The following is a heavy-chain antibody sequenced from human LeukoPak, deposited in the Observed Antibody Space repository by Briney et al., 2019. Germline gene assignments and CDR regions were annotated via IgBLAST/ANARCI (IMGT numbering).Heavy chain of an antibody. J-gene: IGHJ4*02. CDR3: ARFERDPRFGEWANFDY. CDR1: GYTFTGYY. D-gene: IGHD3-10*01. Sequence: VASVKVSCKASGYTFTGYYMHWVRQAPGQGLEWMGWINPNSGGTNYAQKFQGRVTMTRDTSISTAYMELSRLRSDDTAVYYCARFERDPRFGEWANFDYWGQGTLVTVSS. V-gene: IGHV1-2*02. CDR2: INPNSGGT.